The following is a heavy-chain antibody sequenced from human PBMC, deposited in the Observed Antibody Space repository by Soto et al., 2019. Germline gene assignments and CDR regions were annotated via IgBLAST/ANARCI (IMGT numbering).Heavy chain of an antibody. Sequence: AETLSLTCAVSGGSVSSGSYYWGWIRHPPGKGLEWIGYIYYSGSTNYNPSLKSRVTISVDTSKNQFSLKLSSVTAADTAVYYCARELLFYDSDGFSWDDAFDIWGQGTMVTVSS. CDR1: GGSVSSGSYY. V-gene: IGHV4-61*01. J-gene: IGHJ3*02. CDR3: ARELLFYDSDGFSWDDAFDI. D-gene: IGHD3-22*01. CDR2: IYYSGST.